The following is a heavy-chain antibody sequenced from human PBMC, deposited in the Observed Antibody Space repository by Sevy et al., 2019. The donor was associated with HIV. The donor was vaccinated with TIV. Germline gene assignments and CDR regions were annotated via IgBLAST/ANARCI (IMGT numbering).Heavy chain of an antibody. CDR1: GFNISSAS. D-gene: IGHD3-10*01. Sequence: GGSLRLSCGGSGFNISSASMNWVRQAPGRGLEWVGRIKAKIDGETTDYGAPVQGRFIISRDDSRKTVYVQLNSVKSEDTAMYFCTTRPYGSIIDYWGQGTLVTDSS. J-gene: IGHJ4*02. CDR2: IKAKIDGETT. CDR3: TTRPYGSIIDY. V-gene: IGHV3-15*07.